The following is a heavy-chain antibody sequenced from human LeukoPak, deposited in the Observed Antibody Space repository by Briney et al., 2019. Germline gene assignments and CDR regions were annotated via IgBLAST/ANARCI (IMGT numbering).Heavy chain of an antibody. CDR1: GFIASNKY. D-gene: IGHD4-17*01. CDR2: IRSDGTT. CDR3: ARRRGGYGEGELDY. V-gene: IGHV3-66*04. Sequence: PGGSLRLSCAASGFIASNKYMSWVRQAPGKGLEWVSTIRSDGTTDYPDSVKGRFTISRDDSKNTVYLQMDSLRVEDTAVYSCARRRGGYGEGELDYWGQGTLVTVSS. J-gene: IGHJ4*02.